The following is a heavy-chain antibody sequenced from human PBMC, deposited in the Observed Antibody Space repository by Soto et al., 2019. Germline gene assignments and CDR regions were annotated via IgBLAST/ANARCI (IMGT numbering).Heavy chain of an antibody. CDR2: INTKTGGT. CDR3: ATDKVAFDM. CDR1: GYIFTGYY. D-gene: IGHD3-9*01. J-gene: IGHJ3*02. Sequence: AAVKVSCKASGYIFTGYYIQWVRQAPGQGLEWMGWINTKTGGTKYAQKFQGRVTMTRDTSINTAYMEVSRLRSDDTAVYYCATDKVAFDMWGQGTMVTVSS. V-gene: IGHV1-2*02.